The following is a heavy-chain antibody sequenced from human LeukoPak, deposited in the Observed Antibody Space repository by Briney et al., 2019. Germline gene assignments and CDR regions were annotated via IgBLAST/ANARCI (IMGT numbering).Heavy chain of an antibody. CDR1: GYTFTSYD. D-gene: IGHD2-2*02. Sequence: ASVKVSCKASGYTFTSYDINWVRQATGQGPEWMGWMNPNSGNTGYAQKFQGRVTMTRNTSISTAYMELSSLRSEDTAVYYCAGGLVVPAAIGGYYYGMDVWGQGTTVTVSS. J-gene: IGHJ6*02. CDR2: MNPNSGNT. CDR3: AGGLVVPAAIGGYYYGMDV. V-gene: IGHV1-8*01.